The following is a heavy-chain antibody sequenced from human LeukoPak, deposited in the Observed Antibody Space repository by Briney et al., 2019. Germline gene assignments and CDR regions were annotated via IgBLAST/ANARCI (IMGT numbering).Heavy chain of an antibody. Sequence: TSQTLSLTCTVSGGSISSGDYYWSWIRQPPGKGLEWIEYIYYSGSTYYNPSLKRRVTISVDTSKNQSSLKLSSVTAADTAVYYCARGSGTTVVTRRYYYYYMDVWGKGTTVTVSS. D-gene: IGHD4-23*01. CDR1: GGSISSGDYY. CDR2: IYYSGST. J-gene: IGHJ6*03. V-gene: IGHV4-30-4*08. CDR3: ARGSGTTVVTRRYYYYYMDV.